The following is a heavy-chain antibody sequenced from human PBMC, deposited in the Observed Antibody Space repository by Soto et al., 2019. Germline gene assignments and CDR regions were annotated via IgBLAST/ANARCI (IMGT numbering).Heavy chain of an antibody. Sequence: PGESLKISCKGSGYSFTSYWISWVRQMPGKGLERMGRIDPSDSYTNYSPSFHGHVTISADKSISTAYLQWRSLKASDTAMYYFARSGGGLRSGWPHGMDVCGQGTTVSVCS. CDR3: ARSGGGLRSGWPHGMDV. CDR2: IDPSDSYT. J-gene: IGHJ6*02. D-gene: IGHD6-19*01. V-gene: IGHV5-10-1*01. CDR1: GYSFTSYW.